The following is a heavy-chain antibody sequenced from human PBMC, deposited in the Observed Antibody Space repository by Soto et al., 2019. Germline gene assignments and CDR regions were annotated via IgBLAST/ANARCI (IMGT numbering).Heavy chain of an antibody. J-gene: IGHJ5*02. D-gene: IGHD3-22*01. CDR1: GGSISSYY. CDR3: ARAPAYYYDRSGYYPNWFDP. CDR2: IYYSGST. V-gene: IGHV4-59*01. Sequence: SETLSLTCTVPGGSISSYYWSWIRQPPGKGLEWIGYIYYSGSTNYNPSLKSRVTISVDTSKNQFSLKLSSVTAADTAVYYCARAPAYYYDRSGYYPNWFDPWGQGTLVTVSS.